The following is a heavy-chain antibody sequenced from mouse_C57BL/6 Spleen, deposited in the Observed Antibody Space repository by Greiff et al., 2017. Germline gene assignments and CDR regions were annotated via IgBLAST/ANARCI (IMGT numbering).Heavy chain of an antibody. J-gene: IGHJ2*01. V-gene: IGHV5-16*01. Sequence: EVMLVESEGGLVQPGSSMKLSCTASGFTFSDYYMAWVRQVPEKGLEWVANINYDGSSTYYLDSLKSRFIISRDNAKNILYLQMSSLKSEDTATYYCAREKWAFDYWGQGTTLTVSS. CDR3: AREKWAFDY. CDR1: GFTFSDYY. D-gene: IGHD1-3*01. CDR2: INYDGSST.